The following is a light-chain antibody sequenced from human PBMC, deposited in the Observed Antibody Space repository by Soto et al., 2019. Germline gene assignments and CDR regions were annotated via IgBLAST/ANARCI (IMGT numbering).Light chain of an antibody. CDR1: QSVSSN. V-gene: IGKV3-15*01. J-gene: IGKJ4*01. CDR2: GAS. CDR3: QPYNNWPLT. Sequence: EIVMTQSPDTLSVSPGERATLYCRASQSVSSNLAWYQQKPGQAPRLLIYGASTRATGIPARFSGSRSGAEFTLTINSLQSEDFAVYYCQPYNNWPLTFGGGTKVDIK.